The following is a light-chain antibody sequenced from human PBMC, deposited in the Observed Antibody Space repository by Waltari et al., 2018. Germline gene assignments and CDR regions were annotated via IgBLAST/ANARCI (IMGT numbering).Light chain of an antibody. V-gene: IGLV2-14*04. CDR1: SSDIGGYNY. Sequence: SPGQSITISCIGTSSDIGGYNYVSWYQQHPGKAPKVMIYDVTKRPSGVSNRFSGSKSGSTASLTISGLQAEDEADYYCSSYTSSNTWVFGGGTKLTVL. CDR3: SSYTSSNTWV. CDR2: DVT. J-gene: IGLJ3*02.